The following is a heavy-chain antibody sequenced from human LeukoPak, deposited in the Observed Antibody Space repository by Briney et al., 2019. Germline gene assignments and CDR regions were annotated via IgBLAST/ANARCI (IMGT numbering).Heavy chain of an antibody. Sequence: GRSLRLSCAASGFTFDDYAMHWVRQAPGKGLEWVSGISWNSGSIGYADSVKGRFTISRDNAKNSLYLQMNSLRAEDTALYYCAKVLWDRSSDAFDIWGQGTMVTVSS. CDR1: GFTFDDYA. D-gene: IGHD1-26*01. J-gene: IGHJ3*02. CDR2: ISWNSGSI. V-gene: IGHV3-9*01. CDR3: AKVLWDRSSDAFDI.